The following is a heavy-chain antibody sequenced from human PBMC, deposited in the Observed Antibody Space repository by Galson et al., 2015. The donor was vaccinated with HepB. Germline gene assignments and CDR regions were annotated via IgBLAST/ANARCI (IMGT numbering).Heavy chain of an antibody. CDR1: GYTFTNYA. CDR3: ARGADGFDY. V-gene: IGHV1-3*04. CDR2: IYTDSGNT. J-gene: IGHJ4*02. Sequence: SVKVSCKASGYTFTNYAMHWVRQAPGQRHEWMGYIYTDSGNTKYSQKFQGRVTITRDKSASIAYMELSSLGLEDTAIYYCARGADGFDYWGRGTLVTVSS. D-gene: IGHD5-24*01.